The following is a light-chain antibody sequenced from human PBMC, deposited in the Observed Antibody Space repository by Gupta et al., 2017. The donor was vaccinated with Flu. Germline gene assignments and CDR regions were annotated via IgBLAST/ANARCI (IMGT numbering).Light chain of an antibody. V-gene: IGKV3-20*01. J-gene: IGKJ4*01. CDR1: QSISNNY. Sequence: DRATLSCRASQSISNNYLAWYQQKSGQAPRLLIYGASSRATGIPDRFSGSGSGTDFTLTISRLEAEDFVVYYCQQYGSSPLTFGGGTKVEI. CDR3: QQYGSSPLT. CDR2: GAS.